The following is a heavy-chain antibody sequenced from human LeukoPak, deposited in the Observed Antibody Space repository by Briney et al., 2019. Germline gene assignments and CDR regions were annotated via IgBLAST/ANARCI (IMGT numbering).Heavy chain of an antibody. D-gene: IGHD2-15*01. CDR2: IIPILGIA. CDR1: GGTFSSYA. J-gene: IGHJ5*02. Sequence: SVKVSCKASGGTFSSYAISWVRQAPGQGLEWMGRIIPILGIANYAQKFQGRVTITADKSTSTAYMELSSLRSEDTAVYYCARVEGYCSGGSCYLDPWGQGTLVTVSS. CDR3: ARVEGYCSGGSCYLDP. V-gene: IGHV1-69*04.